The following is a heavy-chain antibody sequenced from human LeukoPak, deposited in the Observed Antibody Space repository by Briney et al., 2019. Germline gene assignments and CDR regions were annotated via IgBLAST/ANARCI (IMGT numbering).Heavy chain of an antibody. V-gene: IGHV4-39*07. Sequence: SETLSLTCTVSGGSIRTYSWSWIRQPPGKGLEWIGSIYYSGSTYYNPSLKSRVTISVDTSKNQFSLKLSSVTAADTAVYYCARGGYYDILTGYYPLFDYWGQGTLVTVSS. D-gene: IGHD3-9*01. CDR2: IYYSGST. CDR1: GGSIRTYS. J-gene: IGHJ4*02. CDR3: ARGGYYDILTGYYPLFDY.